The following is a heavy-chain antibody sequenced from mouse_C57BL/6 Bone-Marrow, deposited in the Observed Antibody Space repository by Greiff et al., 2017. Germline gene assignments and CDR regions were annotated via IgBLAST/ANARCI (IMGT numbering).Heavy chain of an antibody. CDR1: GFTFSSYG. V-gene: IGHV5-6*01. CDR3: ARRRWY. Sequence: EVQLVESGGDLVKPGGSLKLSCAASGFTFSSYGMSWVRQTPDKRLEWVATISSGGSYTYYPDSVKGRFTISRDNAKNTLYLQMSSLKSEDTAMYYCARRRWYWGQGTLVTVSA. J-gene: IGHJ3*01. D-gene: IGHD1-1*02. CDR2: ISSGGSYT.